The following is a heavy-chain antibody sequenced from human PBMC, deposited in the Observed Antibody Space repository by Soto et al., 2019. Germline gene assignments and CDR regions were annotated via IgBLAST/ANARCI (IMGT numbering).Heavy chain of an antibody. V-gene: IGHV4-61*01. Sequence: SETLSLTCTVSCGSISSGNYYWSWIRQHPGKGLEWIGYIYYSGSTSYNPSLKSRVTISVYTSKNQFSLKLSSVTAADTAVYYCAREVLGYYGSGYYFDYWGQGTLVTVSS. D-gene: IGHD3-10*01. CDR1: CGSISSGNYY. CDR3: AREVLGYYGSGYYFDY. J-gene: IGHJ4*02. CDR2: IYYSGST.